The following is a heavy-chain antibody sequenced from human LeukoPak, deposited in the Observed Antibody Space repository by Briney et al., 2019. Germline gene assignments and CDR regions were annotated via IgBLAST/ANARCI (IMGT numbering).Heavy chain of an antibody. J-gene: IGHJ4*02. CDR2: IDPSDSYT. V-gene: IGHV5-10-1*04. D-gene: IGHD6-13*01. CDR1: GYSFTSYS. Sequence: GESLKISCKGSGYSFTSYSITWVRQMPGKGLEWMGTIDPSDSYTNYSPSFQGQVTVSADKSISTAYLQWSSLKASDTAMYYCARHSKIAAAGTEFDYWGQGTLVTVSS. CDR3: ARHSKIAAAGTEFDY.